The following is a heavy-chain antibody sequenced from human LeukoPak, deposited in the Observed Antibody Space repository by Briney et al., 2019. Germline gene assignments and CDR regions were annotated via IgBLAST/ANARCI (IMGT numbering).Heavy chain of an antibody. CDR3: ARQDGGYSGYDLHNFDY. V-gene: IGHV4-39*01. CDR1: GGSISSSSHY. J-gene: IGHJ4*02. CDR2: IYYSGST. D-gene: IGHD5-12*01. Sequence: SETLSLTCTVSGGSISSSSHYWGWIRQPPEKGLEWIGSIYYSGSTFYNPSLKSRVTISVDTSKNLFSLKLSSVTAADTAVYFCARQDGGYSGYDLHNFDYWGQGTLVTVSS.